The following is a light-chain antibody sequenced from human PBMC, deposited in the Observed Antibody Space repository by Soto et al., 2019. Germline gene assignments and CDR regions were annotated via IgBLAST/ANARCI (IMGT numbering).Light chain of an antibody. CDR3: QQYGSSPWT. CDR2: GAS. Sequence: EIVLTQSPGTLSLSPGERATLSCRASQSVSSSYLAWYQQKPGQAPRPLIYGASSRAIGIPDRFSGSGSGTEFPLTISRLEPEDFAVYYCQQYGSSPWTFGQGTKVEIK. CDR1: QSVSSSY. V-gene: IGKV3-20*01. J-gene: IGKJ1*01.